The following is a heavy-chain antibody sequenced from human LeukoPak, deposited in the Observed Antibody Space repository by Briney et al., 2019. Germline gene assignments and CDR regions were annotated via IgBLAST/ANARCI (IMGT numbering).Heavy chain of an antibody. V-gene: IGHV3-23*01. CDR3: AEIQDSSGWPDY. Sequence: GGSLRLSCAASGFTFSSYAMSWVRQAPGKGLEWVSAISGSGGSTYYADSVKGRFTISRDNSKNTLYLQMNSLRAEDTAVYYCAEIQDSSGWPDYWGQGTLVTVSS. CDR1: GFTFSSYA. CDR2: ISGSGGST. J-gene: IGHJ4*02. D-gene: IGHD6-19*01.